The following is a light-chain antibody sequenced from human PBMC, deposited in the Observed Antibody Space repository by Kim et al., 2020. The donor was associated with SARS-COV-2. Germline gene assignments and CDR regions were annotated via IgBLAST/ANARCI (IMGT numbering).Light chain of an antibody. Sequence: QSLTIACTGPISDVGGYNDVSWYQQHPGKAPILIIYDVANRPSGVSNRCSGSKSGNTASLTISGLQAEDEADYYCTSYTSINTRVFGGGTQLTVL. CDR3: TSYTSINTRV. CDR1: ISDVGGYND. CDR2: DVA. V-gene: IGLV2-14*03. J-gene: IGLJ3*02.